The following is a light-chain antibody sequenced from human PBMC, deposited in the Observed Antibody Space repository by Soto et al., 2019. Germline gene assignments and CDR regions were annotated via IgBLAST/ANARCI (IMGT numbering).Light chain of an antibody. V-gene: IGKV3-20*01. Sequence: EIVLTQSPGTLSLSPGERATLSCRASQSVTSSYLAWYQQKPGQAPRLLIYGASSRATGIAERFSGSGSETDFTLTISRLEPEDFAVYYCQQYDTSPVTFGQGTKVEIK. CDR3: QQYDTSPVT. J-gene: IGKJ1*01. CDR1: QSVTSSY. CDR2: GAS.